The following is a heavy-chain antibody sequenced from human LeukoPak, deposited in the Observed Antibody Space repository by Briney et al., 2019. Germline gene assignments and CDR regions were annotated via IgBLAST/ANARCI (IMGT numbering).Heavy chain of an antibody. V-gene: IGHV3-23*01. J-gene: IGHJ4*02. D-gene: IGHD3/OR15-3a*01. CDR3: AKDATASPSFHWFDN. CDR2: ISSGDRT. Sequence: PGGSLRLSCAASGFTFSSYAMNWVRQAPGKGLEWVAGISSGDRTFHAESVKGRFTISRDKSKDTLYLQMNSLRAEDTAVYYCAKDATASPSFHWFDNWGQGTQVIVSS. CDR1: GFTFSSYA.